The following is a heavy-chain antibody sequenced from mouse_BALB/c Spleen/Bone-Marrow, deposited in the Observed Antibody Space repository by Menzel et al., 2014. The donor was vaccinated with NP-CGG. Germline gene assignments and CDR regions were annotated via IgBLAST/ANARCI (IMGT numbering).Heavy chain of an antibody. CDR3: ARKGATSTHYYAMDY. CDR2: ISNGSSPI. Sequence: EVKLVESGGGLVQPGWSRKLSCAASGFTFSSFGMHWVRQAPEKGLEWVAYISNGSSPIYYADTVKGRFTISRDNPKNTLFLQMTSLRSEDTAMYYCARKGATSTHYYAMDYWGQGTSVTVSS. V-gene: IGHV5-17*02. J-gene: IGHJ4*01. CDR1: GFTFSSFG. D-gene: IGHD3-1*01.